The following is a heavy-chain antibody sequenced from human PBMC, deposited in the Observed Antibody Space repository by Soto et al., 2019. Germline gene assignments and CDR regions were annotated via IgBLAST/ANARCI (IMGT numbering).Heavy chain of an antibody. Sequence: QVQLVASGGGVVQPGKSLRLSCEASGFIFSDYAMHWVRQAPGKGLEWVAILSYDRKNKYYVDSVKGRFTISRDNSNNALYLQMKNLRPEDTAVYYCVKDRYSSGWEGYFDFWGQGNLVTVSS. D-gene: IGHD6-19*01. CDR2: LSYDRKNK. CDR3: VKDRYSSGWEGYFDF. CDR1: GFIFSDYA. V-gene: IGHV3-30*18. J-gene: IGHJ4*02.